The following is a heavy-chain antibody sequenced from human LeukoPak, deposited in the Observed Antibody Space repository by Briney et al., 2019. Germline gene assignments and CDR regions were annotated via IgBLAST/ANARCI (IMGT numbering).Heavy chain of an antibody. CDR2: IKADGGEK. CDR1: GFTFSNYA. V-gene: IGHV3-7*01. J-gene: IGHJ4*02. Sequence: GGSLRLSCAASGFTFSNYAMSWVRQAPGKGLEWVAKIKADGGEKDHVASVKGRFTISRDNAKNSLYLQMNSLRVEDTAVYYCARGGAARPDFWGQGTLVTVSS. CDR3: ARGGAARPDF. D-gene: IGHD6-6*01.